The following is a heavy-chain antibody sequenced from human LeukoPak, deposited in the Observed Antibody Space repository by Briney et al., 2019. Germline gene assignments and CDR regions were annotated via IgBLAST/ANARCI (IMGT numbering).Heavy chain of an antibody. Sequence: SGGSLRLSCAASGFTFSSYWMSWVRQAPGKGLEWVATIKHDGSEKYDVDSVKGRFTISRDNGKNSLYLQMNSLRAEDTAVYYCTRGGIWGMDVWGQGTTVIVSS. CDR1: GFTFSSYW. D-gene: IGHD1-26*01. CDR2: IKHDGSEK. J-gene: IGHJ6*02. V-gene: IGHV3-7*01. CDR3: TRGGIWGMDV.